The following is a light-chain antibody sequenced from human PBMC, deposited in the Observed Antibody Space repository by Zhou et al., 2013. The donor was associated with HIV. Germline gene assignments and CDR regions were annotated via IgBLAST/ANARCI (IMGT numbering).Light chain of an antibody. CDR3: QEYGGSPIT. J-gene: IGKJ5*01. Sequence: EIVLTQSPGTLSLSPGERATLSCRASQYMDVNYLAWYQQRPGQAPRLLIYGSSNRATAIPDRFSGSGSGTDFTLTISRLEPEDFAVYYCQEYGGSPITFGQGTRLEI. CDR2: GSS. CDR1: QYMDVNY. V-gene: IGKV3-20*01.